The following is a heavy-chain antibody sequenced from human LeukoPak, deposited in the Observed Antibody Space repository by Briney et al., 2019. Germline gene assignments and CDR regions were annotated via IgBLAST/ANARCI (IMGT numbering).Heavy chain of an antibody. Sequence: SETLSLTCTVSGGSISSSSYYWGWIRQPPEKGLEWIGSIYYSGSTYYNPSLKSRVTISVDTSKNQFSLKLSSVTAADTAVYYCATRWGGQQLPDYFDYWGQGTLVTVSS. D-gene: IGHD6-13*01. CDR2: IYYSGST. CDR3: ATRWGGQQLPDYFDY. CDR1: GGSISSSSYY. V-gene: IGHV4-39*01. J-gene: IGHJ4*02.